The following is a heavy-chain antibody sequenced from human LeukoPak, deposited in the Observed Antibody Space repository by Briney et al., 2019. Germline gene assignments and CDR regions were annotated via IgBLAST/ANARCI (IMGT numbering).Heavy chain of an antibody. J-gene: IGHJ4*02. D-gene: IGHD5-12*01. CDR2: ISSSSSYI. CDR1: GFTFSSYS. V-gene: IGHV3-21*01. CDR3: AREGGGLGTYFDY. Sequence: GGSLRPSCAASGFTFSSYSMNWVRQAPGKGLKWVSSISSSSSYIYYADSVKGRFTISRDNAKNSLYLQMNSLRAEDTAVYYCAREGGGLGTYFDYWGQGTLVTVSS.